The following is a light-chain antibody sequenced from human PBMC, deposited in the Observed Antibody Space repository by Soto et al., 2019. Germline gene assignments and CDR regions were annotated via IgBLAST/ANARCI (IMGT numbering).Light chain of an antibody. J-gene: IGKJ3*01. V-gene: IGKV1-5*03. Sequence: DIQMTQSPSTLSESVGDRVTITCRASQTINTWLAWYQQKPGKAPKLLIYRASNLVSGVPSRFSGSGSGTEFTLTISSLQPDDFSIYYCQQYETYSGTFGPGTKVDI. CDR3: QQYETYSGT. CDR2: RAS. CDR1: QTINTW.